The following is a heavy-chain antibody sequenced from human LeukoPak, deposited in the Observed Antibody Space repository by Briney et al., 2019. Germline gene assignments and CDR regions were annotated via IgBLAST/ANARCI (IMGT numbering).Heavy chain of an antibody. D-gene: IGHD6-19*01. V-gene: IGHV3-30*02. CDR2: IRHDGSNE. J-gene: IGHJ4*02. CDR1: GFTFSSYG. Sequence: GGSLRLSCAASGFTFSSYGMHWVRQAPGKGLEWVAFIRHDGSNEYYADSVKGRFTISRDNSRNTLYLQMNSLRAEDTAVYYCAKDHIVEWLKRREYYFDYWGQGTLVTVSS. CDR3: AKDHIVEWLKRREYYFDY.